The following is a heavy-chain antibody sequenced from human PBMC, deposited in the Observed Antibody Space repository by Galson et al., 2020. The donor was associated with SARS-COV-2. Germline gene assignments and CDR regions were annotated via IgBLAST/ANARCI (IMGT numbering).Heavy chain of an antibody. CDR3: ARHQLEDGESYSFYFDY. CDR2: IYYSGST. D-gene: IGHD1-26*01. Sequence: SETLSLTCTVSGGSISSSSYYWGWIRQPPGKGLEWIGSIYYSGSTYYNPSLKSRVTISVDTSKNQFSLKLSSVTAADTAVYYCARHQLEDGESYSFYFDYWGQGTLVTVSS. J-gene: IGHJ4*02. V-gene: IGHV4-39*01. CDR1: GGSISSSSYY.